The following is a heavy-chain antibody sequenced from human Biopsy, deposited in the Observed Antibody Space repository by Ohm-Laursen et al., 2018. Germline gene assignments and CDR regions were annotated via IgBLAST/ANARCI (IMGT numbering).Heavy chain of an antibody. V-gene: IGHV4-34*01. D-gene: IGHD6-19*01. Sequence: SETLSLTCAVSGGSFTGYYWSWIRQPPGKGLEWIGEINHSGSTNYNPSLESRVTMSVDMPKNQFSLKLSSVTAADTAIYYCARGMRSSGWPYFDSWGQGTLVTVSS. CDR1: GGSFTGYY. CDR3: ARGMRSSGWPYFDS. CDR2: INHSGST. J-gene: IGHJ4*02.